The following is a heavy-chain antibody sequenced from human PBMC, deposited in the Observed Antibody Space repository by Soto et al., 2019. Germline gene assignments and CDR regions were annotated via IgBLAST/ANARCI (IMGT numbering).Heavy chain of an antibody. CDR3: ASNIAARLYANVFDP. V-gene: IGHV4-31*03. Sequence: QVQLQESGPGLVKPSQTLSLTCTVSGGSISSGGYYWSWIRQHPGKGLEWIGYIYYSGSTYYNPSLQSRVTISVDTSKNQFSLKLSSVTAADTAVYYCASNIAARLYANVFDPWGQGTLVTVSS. J-gene: IGHJ5*02. CDR2: IYYSGST. D-gene: IGHD6-6*01. CDR1: GGSISSGGYY.